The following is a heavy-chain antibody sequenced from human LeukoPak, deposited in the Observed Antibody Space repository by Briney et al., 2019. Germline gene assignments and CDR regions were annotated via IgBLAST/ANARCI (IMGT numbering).Heavy chain of an antibody. V-gene: IGHV3-23*01. CDR2: ISGSGGST. D-gene: IGHD3-10*01. CDR1: GFTFSSLA. Sequence: PGGSLRLSCAASGFTFSSLAMNWVRQAPGKGLEWVSGISGSGGSTYYTDSVKGRFTISRDNPKNTLYLQMNSLRAEDTAIYYCAKEYYYDSGTYYNNFDYWGQGTLVTASS. CDR3: AKEYYYDSGTYYNNFDY. J-gene: IGHJ4*02.